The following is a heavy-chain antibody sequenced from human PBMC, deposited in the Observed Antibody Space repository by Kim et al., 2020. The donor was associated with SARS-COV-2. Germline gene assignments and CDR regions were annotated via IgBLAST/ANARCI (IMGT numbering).Heavy chain of an antibody. D-gene: IGHD3-10*01. J-gene: IGHJ4*01. CDR3: ARDLLPFDY. V-gene: IGHV3-48*02. Sequence: TIYSADTVKGRFTITRDNAKNSLYLQMNSLRDEDTAVYYCARDLLPFDYWGHGTLVTVSS. CDR2: TI.